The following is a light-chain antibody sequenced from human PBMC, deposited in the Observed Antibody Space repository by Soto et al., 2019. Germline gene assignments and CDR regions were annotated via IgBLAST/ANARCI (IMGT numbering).Light chain of an antibody. V-gene: IGKV1-39*01. CDR2: AAY. Sequence: DIQLTQSPTSLSASARDRVTITCRASQSISSYLNWYQHKAGRAPKLLISAAYRLQSGVPSRFSGSGFGRNFSLTISSLQPEDFGTYYCQQSYHTPYTFGQGTNLEIK. CDR3: QQSYHTPYT. J-gene: IGKJ2*01. CDR1: QSISSY.